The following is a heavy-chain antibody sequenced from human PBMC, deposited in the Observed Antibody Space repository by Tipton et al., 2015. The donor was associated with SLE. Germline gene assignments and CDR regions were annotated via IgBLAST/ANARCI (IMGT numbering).Heavy chain of an antibody. CDR1: GDSISSSTYY. CDR2: ISTSGST. CDR3: ARDGADRSGYEAFDI. J-gene: IGHJ3*02. Sequence: TLSLTCTVSGDSISSSTYYWTWIRQSAGKGLEWIGRISTSGSTIYNPSLKSRVSISEDTSNKQFSLNLRSATVADTAVYYCARDGADRSGYEAFDIWGQGIMVTVSS. D-gene: IGHD3-22*01. V-gene: IGHV4-61*02.